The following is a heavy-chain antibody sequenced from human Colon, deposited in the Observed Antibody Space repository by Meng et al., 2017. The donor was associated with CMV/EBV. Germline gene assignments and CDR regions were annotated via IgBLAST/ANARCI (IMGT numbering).Heavy chain of an antibody. CDR2: IKQDGSEI. Sequence: VLVVGTGGGLFQPGGSLGLSCGGSGFIFSSYWMSWVRQAPGKGLEWVANIKQDGSEIKYVDSVKGRFTISRDNARNLVFLQMNSLRVDDTGVYYCAGSSGWRLDDWGQGTPVTVSS. J-gene: IGHJ4*02. CDR3: AGSSGWRLDD. V-gene: IGHV3-7*04. CDR1: GFIFSSYW. D-gene: IGHD6-19*01.